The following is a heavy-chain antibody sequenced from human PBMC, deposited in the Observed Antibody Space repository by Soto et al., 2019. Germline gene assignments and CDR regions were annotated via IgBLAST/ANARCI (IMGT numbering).Heavy chain of an antibody. CDR3: ASHPRDSSGYWYYFDY. CDR2: ISSSSSTI. CDR1: GFTFSTYS. Sequence: PGGSLRLSCAASGFTFSTYSMNWVRQAPGKGLEWVSYISSSSSTIFYTDSVKGRFTVSRDNAKNSLCLQMNSLRAEDTAVYYCASHPRDSSGYWYYFDYWGQGTLVTVSS. D-gene: IGHD3-22*01. V-gene: IGHV3-48*01. J-gene: IGHJ4*02.